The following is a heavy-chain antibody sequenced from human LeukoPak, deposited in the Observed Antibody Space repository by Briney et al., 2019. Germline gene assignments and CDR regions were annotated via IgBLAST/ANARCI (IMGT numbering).Heavy chain of an antibody. CDR3: AKGVQHYDILTAYYTLPTSDY. J-gene: IGHJ4*02. V-gene: IGHV3-23*01. Sequence: GGSLRLSCAASGFTFSSYAMTWVRQAPGKGLQWVSGVSGSGGSTYYADSVKGRFTISRDNSKNTLYLEMNSLRAEDTAVYYCAKGVQHYDILTAYYTLPTSDYWGQGTLVTVSS. D-gene: IGHD3-9*01. CDR1: GFTFSSYA. CDR2: VSGSGGST.